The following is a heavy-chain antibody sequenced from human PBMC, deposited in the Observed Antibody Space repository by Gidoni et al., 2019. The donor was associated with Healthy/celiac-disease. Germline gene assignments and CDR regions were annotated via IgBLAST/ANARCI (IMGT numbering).Heavy chain of an antibody. CDR3: ARHEGIVGATDH. Sequence: QLQLQESGPGLVKPSETLSLTCTVSGGSISSSSYYWGWIRQPPGKGLEWIGSIYYSGSTYYNPSLKSRVTISVDTSKNQFSLKLSSVTAADTAVYYCARHEGIVGATDHWGQGTLVTVSS. J-gene: IGHJ4*02. CDR2: IYYSGST. V-gene: IGHV4-39*01. D-gene: IGHD1-26*01. CDR1: GGSISSSSYY.